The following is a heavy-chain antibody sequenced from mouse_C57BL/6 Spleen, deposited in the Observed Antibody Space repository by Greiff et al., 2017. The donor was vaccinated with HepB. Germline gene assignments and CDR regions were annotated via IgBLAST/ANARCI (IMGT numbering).Heavy chain of an antibody. Sequence: EVMLVESGGGLVKPGGSLNLSCAASGFTFSDYGMHWVRQAPEKGLEWVAYISSGSSTIYYADTVKGRFTISRDNAKNTLFLQMTSLRSEDTAMYYCARRHYGSSYWYFDVWGTGTTVTVSS. J-gene: IGHJ1*03. CDR3: ARRHYGSSYWYFDV. V-gene: IGHV5-17*01. CDR1: GFTFSDYG. CDR2: ISSGSSTI. D-gene: IGHD1-1*01.